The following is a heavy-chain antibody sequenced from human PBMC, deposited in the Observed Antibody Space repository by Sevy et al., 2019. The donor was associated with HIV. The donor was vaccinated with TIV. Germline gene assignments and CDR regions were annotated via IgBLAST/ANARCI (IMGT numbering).Heavy chain of an antibody. V-gene: IGHV4-38-2*01. Sequence: SETLSLTCDVSGYSISSGYYGGWIRQPPGKGLEWIGSIYHSGGTYYNPSLKRRVTISVDTSKNQFSLKLRSVTAADTAVYYCARTLRGDFDSSASAFDIWGQGIMVTVSS. CDR1: GYSISSGYY. D-gene: IGHD3-22*01. CDR2: IYHSGGT. CDR3: ARTLRGDFDSSASAFDI. J-gene: IGHJ3*02.